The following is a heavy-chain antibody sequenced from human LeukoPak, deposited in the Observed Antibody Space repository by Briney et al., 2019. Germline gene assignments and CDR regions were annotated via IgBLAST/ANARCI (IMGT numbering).Heavy chain of an antibody. J-gene: IGHJ6*03. CDR1: GYTFTSYG. D-gene: IGHD3-3*01. Sequence: ASVKVSCKASGYTFTSYGISWVRQAPGQGLEWMGWISAYNGNTNYAQKLQGRVTMTTDTSTSTAHMELRSLRSDDTAVYYCAREARITIFGVVMDYYYMDVWGKGTTVTVSS. V-gene: IGHV1-18*01. CDR3: AREARITIFGVVMDYYYMDV. CDR2: ISAYNGNT.